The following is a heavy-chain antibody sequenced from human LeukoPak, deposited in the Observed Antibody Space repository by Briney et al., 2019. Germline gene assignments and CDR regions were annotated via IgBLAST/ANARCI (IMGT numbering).Heavy chain of an antibody. CDR1: GYTFTSYA. V-gene: IGHV1-69*05. J-gene: IGHJ4*02. Sequence: GASVKVSCKASGYTFTSYAMNWVRQAPGQGLEWMGGIIPIFGTANYAQKFQGRVTITTDESTSTAYMELSSLRSEDTAVYYCARGTSAGYYDFWKGVGVSLRGYYFDYWGQGALVTVSS. CDR2: IIPIFGTA. D-gene: IGHD3-3*01. CDR3: ARGTSAGYYDFWKGVGVSLRGYYFDY.